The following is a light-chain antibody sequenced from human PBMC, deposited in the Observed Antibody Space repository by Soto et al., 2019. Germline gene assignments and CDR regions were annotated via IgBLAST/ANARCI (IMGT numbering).Light chain of an antibody. CDR1: QSISRG. CDR2: DAT. Sequence: DIQMTQSPSTLSASVGDRVTITCRASQSISRGLAWYQQKPGKAPKLLIHDATSLESGVPSRFSGSGSGTEFTLTIRSLQPDDFATYYCQQYSSYWTFAQGTKVDI. CDR3: QQYSSYWT. V-gene: IGKV1-5*01. J-gene: IGKJ1*01.